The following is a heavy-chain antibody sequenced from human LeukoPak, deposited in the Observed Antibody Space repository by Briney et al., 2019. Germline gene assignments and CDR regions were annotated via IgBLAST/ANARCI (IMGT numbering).Heavy chain of an antibody. CDR3: ARNRWMDY. CDR2: INPNSGT. D-gene: IGHD1-1*01. CDR1: GYTFTDYY. J-gene: IGHJ4*02. V-gene: IGHV1-2*02. Sequence: GASVKVSCKASGYTFTDYYMHWVRQAPGQGLEWMGWINPNSGTNYAQKFKGRVTMTRDTSISTAYMELTRLTSDDTAVYYCARNRWMDYWGQGTLVTVSS.